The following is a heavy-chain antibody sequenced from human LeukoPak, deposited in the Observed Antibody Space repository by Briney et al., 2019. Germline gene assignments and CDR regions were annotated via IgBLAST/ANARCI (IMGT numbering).Heavy chain of an antibody. J-gene: IGHJ4*02. CDR1: GGTFSSYA. Sequence: SVKVSCKASGGTFSSYAISWVRQAPGQGLEWMGGIIPIFGTANYAQKFQGRVTITADESTSTAYMELSSLRSEDTAVYYCAGPKYYYDSSGYYYYFDYWGQGTLVTISS. D-gene: IGHD3-22*01. CDR3: AGPKYYYDSSGYYYYFDY. V-gene: IGHV1-69*13. CDR2: IIPIFGTA.